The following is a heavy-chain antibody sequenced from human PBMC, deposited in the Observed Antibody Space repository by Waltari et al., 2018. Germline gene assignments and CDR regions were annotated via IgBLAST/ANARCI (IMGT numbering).Heavy chain of an antibody. CDR2: ISPYNGNT. Sequence: QIHLVQSGREVKKPGASVKVSCKTSGYTFLKYGITWVRQAPGQGLEWVGWISPYNGNTNYAQKLQGRLTLTTDTSATTVYMELRSLTTDDTAMYYCARDESIQIPLDHWGQGTLVIVSA. J-gene: IGHJ4*02. CDR3: ARDESIQIPLDH. CDR1: GYTFLKYG. D-gene: IGHD5-18*01. V-gene: IGHV1-18*01.